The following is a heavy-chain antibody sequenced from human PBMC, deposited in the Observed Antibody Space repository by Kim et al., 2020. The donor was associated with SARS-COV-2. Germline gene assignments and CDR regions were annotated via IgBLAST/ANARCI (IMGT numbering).Heavy chain of an antibody. Sequence: GGSLRLSCAASGFTFSSYSMNWVRQAPGKGLEWVSSISSSSSYIYYADSVKGRFTISRDNAKNSLYLQMNSLRAEDTAVYYCAREVDGSGSPIGGYGMDVWGQGTTVTVSS. J-gene: IGHJ6*02. D-gene: IGHD3-10*01. CDR2: ISSSSSYI. CDR3: AREVDGSGSPIGGYGMDV. V-gene: IGHV3-21*01. CDR1: GFTFSSYS.